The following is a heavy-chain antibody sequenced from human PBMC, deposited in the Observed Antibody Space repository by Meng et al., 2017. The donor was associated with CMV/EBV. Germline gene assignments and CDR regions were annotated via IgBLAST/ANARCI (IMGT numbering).Heavy chain of an antibody. Sequence: LSLTCAASGFTFSSYGMHWVRQAPGKGLEWVAFIRYDGSNKYYADSVKGRFTISRDNSKNTLYLQMNSLRAEDTAVYYCAKDQWFGELLYYYYGTDVWGQGTTVTVSS. D-gene: IGHD3-10*01. J-gene: IGHJ6*02. CDR3: AKDQWFGELLYYYYGTDV. V-gene: IGHV3-30*02. CDR1: GFTFSSYG. CDR2: IRYDGSNK.